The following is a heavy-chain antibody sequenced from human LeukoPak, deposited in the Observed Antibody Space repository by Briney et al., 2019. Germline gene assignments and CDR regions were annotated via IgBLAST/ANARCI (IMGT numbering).Heavy chain of an antibody. D-gene: IGHD3-9*01. CDR1: GFTVSSNY. CDR2: IYSGGST. Sequence: GGSLRLSCAASGFTVSSNYMSWVRQAPGKGLERVSVIYSGGSTYYADSVKGRFTISRDNSKNTLYLQMNSLRAEDTAVYYCSAIYDILTGYYKPYYYGMDVWGQGTTVTVSS. V-gene: IGHV3-66*01. CDR3: SAIYDILTGYYKPYYYGMDV. J-gene: IGHJ6*02.